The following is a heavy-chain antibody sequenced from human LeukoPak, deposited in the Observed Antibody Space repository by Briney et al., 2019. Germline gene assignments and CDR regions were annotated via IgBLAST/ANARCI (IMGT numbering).Heavy chain of an antibody. J-gene: IGHJ6*02. Sequence: GASVKVSCKASGYTFTSYGISWVRQAPGQGLEWMGWISAYNGNTNYAQKLQGRVTMTTDTSTSTAYMELRSLRSDDTAVYYCARDRVPLLEWLVSGTYYYYGMDVWGQGTTVTVSS. CDR1: GYTFTSYG. D-gene: IGHD6-19*01. CDR2: ISAYNGNT. V-gene: IGHV1-18*01. CDR3: ARDRVPLLEWLVSGTYYYYGMDV.